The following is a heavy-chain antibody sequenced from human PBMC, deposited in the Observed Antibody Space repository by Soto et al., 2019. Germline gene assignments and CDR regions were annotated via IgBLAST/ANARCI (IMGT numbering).Heavy chain of an antibody. CDR3: TSLDYGDFGIDY. CDR2: LYYSGTT. D-gene: IGHD4-17*01. Sequence: SETLSLTCTVSGCSLSSSSYFWVWIRQPPGKGLEWIGNLYYSGTTYYNPSLKSRVTISVDTSKNQFSLRLSSVTAADTAVYYCTSLDYGDFGIDYWGQGTLVTVSS. V-gene: IGHV4-39*01. J-gene: IGHJ4*02. CDR1: GCSLSSSSYF.